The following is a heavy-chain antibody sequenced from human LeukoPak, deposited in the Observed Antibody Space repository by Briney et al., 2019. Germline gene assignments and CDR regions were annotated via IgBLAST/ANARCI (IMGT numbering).Heavy chain of an antibody. D-gene: IGHD1-26*01. CDR2: ISSSGSST. J-gene: IGHJ4*02. CDR3: AREEGSQLDY. CDR1: GFTLSNYE. V-gene: IGHV3-48*03. Sequence: GGSLRLSCATSGFTLSNYEMSWVRQTPGKGLEWVSYISSSGSSTYYADSVKGRFTISRDNAKSSLCLQMDSLRAGDTAVYYCAREEGSQLDYWGRGTLVTVSS.